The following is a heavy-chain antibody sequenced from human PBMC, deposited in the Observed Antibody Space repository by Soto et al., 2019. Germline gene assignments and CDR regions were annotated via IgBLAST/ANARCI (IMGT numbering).Heavy chain of an antibody. V-gene: IGHV1-46*01. Sequence: QEQLVQSGAEVKKSGSSVKVSCKDTGGLFSSYAVSWVRQAPGQGLEWMGVINPNGDRTNYAQNFQGRLTMTRDTSTSTVYMKLTSLRSEDTAVYFCASPRVGHDAFAFWGQGTMVTVSA. CDR1: GGLFSSYA. D-gene: IGHD1-26*01. CDR3: ASPRVGHDAFAF. J-gene: IGHJ3*01. CDR2: INPNGDRT.